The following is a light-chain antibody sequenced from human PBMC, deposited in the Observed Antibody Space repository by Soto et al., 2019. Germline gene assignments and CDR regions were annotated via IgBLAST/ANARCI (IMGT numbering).Light chain of an antibody. V-gene: IGLV1-47*01. J-gene: IGLJ7*01. CDR1: SSNIGSNY. CDR3: AAWDDSLSGAL. CDR2: RNN. Sequence: QSVLTQPPSAYGTPGQRVTISCSGSSSNIGSNYVYWYRQLPGTAPKLLIYRNNQRPSGVPDRFSGSKSGTSASLAISGLRSEDEADYYCAAWDDSLSGALFGGGTQLTVL.